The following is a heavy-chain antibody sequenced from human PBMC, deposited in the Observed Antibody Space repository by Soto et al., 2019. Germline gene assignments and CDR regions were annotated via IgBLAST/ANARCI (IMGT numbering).Heavy chain of an antibody. CDR2: ISDSGSGA. Sequence: GGSLRLSCAASGFTLTNYDMSWVRQAPGKGLEWVSVISDSGSGAYYALSVKGRFTIARDNSKSTIYLQMNSLRAEDTAVYYCARGLSYYGSGSSFDSWGQGTLVTVSS. V-gene: IGHV3-23*01. CDR3: ARGLSYYGSGSSFDS. CDR1: GFTLTNYD. D-gene: IGHD3-10*01. J-gene: IGHJ4*02.